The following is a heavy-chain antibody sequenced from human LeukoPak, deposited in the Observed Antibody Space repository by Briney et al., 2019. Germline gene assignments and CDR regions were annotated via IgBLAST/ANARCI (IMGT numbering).Heavy chain of an antibody. CDR3: ARGFHDAFDI. J-gene: IGHJ3*02. CDR1: GFTFSSYT. V-gene: IGHV3-21*01. Sequence: PGGSLRLSCAASGFTFSSYTMNWVRLAPGKGLEWVSSISSSSSYIYYADSMKGRFTISRDNAKNSLYLQLNSLRAEDTAVFYCARGFHDAFDIWGQGTMVTVSS. CDR2: ISSSSSYI.